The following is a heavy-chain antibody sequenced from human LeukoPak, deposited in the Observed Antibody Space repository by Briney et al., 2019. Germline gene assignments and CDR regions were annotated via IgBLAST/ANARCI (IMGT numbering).Heavy chain of an antibody. J-gene: IGHJ5*02. Sequence: GESLKISCKGSGYSFTRYWIGWVRQMPGKGLEWMGIIYPGDSDTRYSPSFQGQVTISADKSISTAYLQWSSLKASDTAMYYCARSYYYDSSGYPKPKWFDPWGQGTLVTVSS. CDR2: IYPGDSDT. D-gene: IGHD3-22*01. V-gene: IGHV5-51*01. CDR1: GYSFTRYW. CDR3: ARSYYYDSSGYPKPKWFDP.